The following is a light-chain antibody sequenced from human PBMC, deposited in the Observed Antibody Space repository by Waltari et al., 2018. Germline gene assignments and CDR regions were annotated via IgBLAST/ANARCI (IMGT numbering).Light chain of an antibody. V-gene: IGKV1-5*03. Sequence: DIQMTQSPSTLSASVGDRVTIPCRASQSITRWLAWYQQKPGKAPKLLIYKASILESGVPSRFSGGGSGTEFTLTISSLQPDDFATYYCQQRANWPPLTFGGGTKVEIK. CDR2: KAS. CDR3: QQRANWPPLT. CDR1: QSITRW. J-gene: IGKJ4*01.